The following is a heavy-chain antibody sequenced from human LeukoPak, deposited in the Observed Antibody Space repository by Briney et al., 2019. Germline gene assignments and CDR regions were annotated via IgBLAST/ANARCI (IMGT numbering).Heavy chain of an antibody. CDR1: GGSISSYY. Sequence: KSSETLSLTCTVSGGSISSYYWSWIRQPPGKGLEWIGYIYYSGSTNYNPSLKSRVTISVDTSKNQFSLKLSSVTAADTAVYYCARALRYYGSGSYYNVSWFDPWGQGTLVTVSS. V-gene: IGHV4-59*01. CDR2: IYYSGST. J-gene: IGHJ5*02. D-gene: IGHD3-10*01. CDR3: ARALRYYGSGSYYNVSWFDP.